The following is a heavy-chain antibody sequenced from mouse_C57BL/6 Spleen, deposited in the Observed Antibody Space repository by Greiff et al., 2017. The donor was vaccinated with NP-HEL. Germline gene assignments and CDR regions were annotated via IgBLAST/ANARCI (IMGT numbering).Heavy chain of an antibody. D-gene: IGHD2-10*01. CDR2: IHPNSGST. CDR1: GYTFTSYW. CDR3: ASGKEAYFFDY. J-gene: IGHJ2*01. V-gene: IGHV1-64*01. Sequence: QVQLKQPGAELVKPGASVKLSCKASGYTFTSYWMHWVKQRPGQGLEWIGMIHPNSGSTNYNEKFKSKATLTVDKSSSTAYMQLSSLTSEDSAVYYCASGKEAYFFDYWGQGTTLTVSS.